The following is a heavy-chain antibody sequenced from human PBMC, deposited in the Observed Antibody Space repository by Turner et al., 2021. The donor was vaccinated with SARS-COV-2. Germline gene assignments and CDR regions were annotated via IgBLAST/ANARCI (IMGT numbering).Heavy chain of an antibody. CDR1: GFTFSSYV. D-gene: IGHD3-10*01. J-gene: IGHJ4*02. Sequence: QVQLVESGGGVVQPGRSRRLSCAASGFTFSSYVMHWVRQAPGKGLEWVAVISYDGSNKYYADSVKGRFTISRDNSKNTLYLQMNSLRGEDTAVYYCARDSGDFDYWGQGTLVTVSS. V-gene: IGHV3-30-3*01. CDR2: ISYDGSNK. CDR3: ARDSGDFDY.